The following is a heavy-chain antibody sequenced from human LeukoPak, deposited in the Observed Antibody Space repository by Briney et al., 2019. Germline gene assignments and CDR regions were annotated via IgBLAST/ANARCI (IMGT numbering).Heavy chain of an antibody. CDR1: GYTFTSYD. J-gene: IGHJ4*02. V-gene: IGHV1-8*03. CDR2: MNPNSGNT. CDR3: AREGVASLYYFDY. Sequence: ASVKVSCKASGYTFTSYDINWVRQATGQGLEWMGWMNPNSGNTGYAQKFQGRVTITRNTSISTAYMELSSLRSEDTAVYYCAREGVASLYYFDYWGQGTLVTVSS. D-gene: IGHD2-15*01.